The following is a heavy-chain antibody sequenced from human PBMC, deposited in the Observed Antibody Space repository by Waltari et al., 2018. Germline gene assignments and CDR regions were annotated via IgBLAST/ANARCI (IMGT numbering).Heavy chain of an antibody. CDR3: VRQRPLFDHYGSKVVPKEIQY. Sequence: ELQLAQSGAEVKKPGESLKISCQGSGYDFPNYWIGWLRQMPGKGLEWMGIILPGDSDTRCSPPFYGQVTIAADKSINTAFLQWRFLKASDTAVYYCVRQRPLFDHYGSKVVPKEIQYWGHGTVVTVSS. CDR1: GYDFPNYW. V-gene: IGHV5-51*01. D-gene: IGHD3-10*01. CDR2: ILPGDSDT. J-gene: IGHJ4*01.